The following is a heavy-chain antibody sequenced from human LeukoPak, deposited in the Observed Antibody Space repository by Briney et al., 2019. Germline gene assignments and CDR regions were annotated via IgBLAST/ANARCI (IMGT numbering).Heavy chain of an antibody. CDR3: ARRPQYSSSWYSYYYYMDV. CDR2: ISSSSSYI. Sequence: PGGSLRLSCAASGFTFSSYSMNWVRQAPGKGLEWVSSISSSSSYIHYADSVKGRFTISRDNAKNSLYLQMNSLRAEDTAVYYCARRPQYSSSWYSYYYYMDVWGKGTTVTVSS. J-gene: IGHJ6*03. CDR1: GFTFSSYS. V-gene: IGHV3-21*01. D-gene: IGHD6-13*01.